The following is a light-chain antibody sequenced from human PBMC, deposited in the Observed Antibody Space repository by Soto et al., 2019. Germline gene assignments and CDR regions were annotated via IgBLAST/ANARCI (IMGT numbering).Light chain of an antibody. J-gene: IGLJ1*01. CDR2: EVN. V-gene: IGLV2-8*01. Sequence: QSALTQPPSPSGAPGQSVTISCTGTSSDVGGYNYVSWYQQYPDKVPKLMIYEVNKRPSGVPDRFSGSKSGNTASLTISGLQADDEADYYCTSYAGGNNVFGTGTKLTVL. CDR3: TSYAGGNNV. CDR1: SSDVGGYNY.